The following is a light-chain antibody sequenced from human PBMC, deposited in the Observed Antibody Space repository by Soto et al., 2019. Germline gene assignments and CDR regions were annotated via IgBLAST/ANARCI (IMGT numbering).Light chain of an antibody. Sequence: DIQMTQSPSSLSASVGDRVTITCRASQSISSYLAWYQQRPGKAPKLLIYDASTLQSGVPSRFSGSGSGTEFTLTISSLQPEDFATYYCHQLNTYPQLTFGGGTKVDIK. CDR1: QSISSY. J-gene: IGKJ4*01. CDR3: HQLNTYPQLT. V-gene: IGKV1-9*01. CDR2: DAS.